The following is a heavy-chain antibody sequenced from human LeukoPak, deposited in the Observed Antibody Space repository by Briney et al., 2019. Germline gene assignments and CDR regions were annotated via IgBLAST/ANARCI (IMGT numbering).Heavy chain of an antibody. J-gene: IGHJ4*02. D-gene: IGHD4-17*01. CDR2: INHSGST. V-gene: IGHV4-34*01. CDR3: ARAGHDYGDPPHYYFDY. Sequence: NPSETLSLTCAVYGGSFSGYYWSWIRQPPGKGLEWIGEINHSGSTNYNPSLKSRVTISVDTSKNQFSLKLSSVTAADTAVYYCARAGHDYGDPPHYYFDYWGQGTLVTVSS. CDR1: GGSFSGYY.